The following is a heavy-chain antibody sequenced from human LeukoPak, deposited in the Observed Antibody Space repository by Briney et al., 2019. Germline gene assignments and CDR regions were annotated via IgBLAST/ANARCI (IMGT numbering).Heavy chain of an antibody. V-gene: IGHV1-2*02. Sequence: ASVKVSCKASGYTFTGHRVHWVRQAPGQGLEWMGWIDPNTGGTNCAQNFQGRVTMTRDTSIRTAYMEVSSLMIDDTAVYYCARDQGGYWGQGTLVTVSS. J-gene: IGHJ4*02. CDR2: IDPNTGGT. CDR1: GYTFTGHR. CDR3: ARDQGGY.